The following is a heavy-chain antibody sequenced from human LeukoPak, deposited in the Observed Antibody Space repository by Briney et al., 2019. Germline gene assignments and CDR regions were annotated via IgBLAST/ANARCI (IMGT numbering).Heavy chain of an antibody. CDR2: IKQDGSER. D-gene: IGHD4-17*01. CDR1: GFTFSSYG. J-gene: IGHJ4*02. CDR3: ARDGDYIMPPFDY. V-gene: IGHV3-7*01. Sequence: GRSLRLSCAASGFTFSSYGMHWVRQAPGKGLEWVANIKQDGSERHYVDSVKGRFTISRDNARNSVYLQMNSLSDDDTAVYYCARDGDYIMPPFDYWGQGILVTVSS.